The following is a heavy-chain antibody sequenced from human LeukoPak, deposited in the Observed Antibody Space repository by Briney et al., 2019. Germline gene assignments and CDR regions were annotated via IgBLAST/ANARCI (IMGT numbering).Heavy chain of an antibody. Sequence: GGSLRLSCAASGFTVSSTYLTWVRQAPGKGLEWLSVIYSGGYTYYADSVKGRFFISRDISENMVYLQMNSLSVEDTAVYFCARGRPAHYFDAWGPGTLVTVS. J-gene: IGHJ4*02. CDR2: IYSGGYT. D-gene: IGHD6-6*01. V-gene: IGHV3-66*01. CDR3: ARGRPAHYFDA. CDR1: GFTVSSTY.